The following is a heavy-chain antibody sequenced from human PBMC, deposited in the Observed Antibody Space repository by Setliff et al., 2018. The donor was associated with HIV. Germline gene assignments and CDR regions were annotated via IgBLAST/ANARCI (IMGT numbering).Heavy chain of an antibody. Sequence: GGSLRLSCAASGFTFRNYKFNWVRQAPGRGLEWISSISSSGRTIKYADSVKGRFTISRDNAKRSLYLQMNSLRVEDTAVYYCARDIPPEYPGFDLWGQGTVVTVSS. CDR2: ISSSGRTI. V-gene: IGHV3-48*03. CDR3: ARDIPPEYPGFDL. D-gene: IGHD6-6*01. CDR1: GFTFRNYK. J-gene: IGHJ3*01.